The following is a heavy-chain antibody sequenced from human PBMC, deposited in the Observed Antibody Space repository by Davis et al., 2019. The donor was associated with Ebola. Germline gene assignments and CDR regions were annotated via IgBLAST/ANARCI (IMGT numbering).Heavy chain of an antibody. CDR2: ISSSSSYT. CDR3: ARARGVTSPGYGMDV. J-gene: IGHJ6*02. Sequence: PGGSLRLSCAASGFTFSDYYMSWIRQAPGKGLEWVSYISSSSSYTNYADSVKGRFTISRDNAKNSLYLQMNSLRAEDTAVYYCARARGVTSPGYGMDVWGQGTTVTVSS. CDR1: GFTFSDYY. D-gene: IGHD4-23*01. V-gene: IGHV3-11*06.